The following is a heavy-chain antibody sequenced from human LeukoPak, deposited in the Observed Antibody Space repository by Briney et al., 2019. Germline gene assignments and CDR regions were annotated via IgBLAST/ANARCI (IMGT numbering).Heavy chain of an antibody. D-gene: IGHD1-1*01. CDR1: GFAFISTS. Sequence: AGGSLRLSCAASGFAFISTSIHWVRQAPGKGLEWLSYSSTVTGNIYYADSVKGRFTISKDNAKSSLYLQMSSLRAEDTAVYFCATTGNFYDMDVWGKGTTVTVSS. V-gene: IGHV3-48*04. CDR2: SSTVTGNI. J-gene: IGHJ6*03. CDR3: ATTGNFYDMDV.